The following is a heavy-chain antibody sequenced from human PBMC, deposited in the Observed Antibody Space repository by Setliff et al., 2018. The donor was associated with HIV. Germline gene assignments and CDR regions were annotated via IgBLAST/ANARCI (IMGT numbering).Heavy chain of an antibody. Sequence: KASETLSLTCTVSGGSISTGGYYWSWIRQHPGKGLEWIGRIQTSEGTKYNPSLNSRVTVSIDTPKNQFSLDLTSVTAADTAVYYCARGGYGSGNAYYFADWGQGTLVTVSS. CDR1: GGSISTGGYY. J-gene: IGHJ4*02. CDR2: IQTSEGT. V-gene: IGHV4-61*02. CDR3: ARGGYGSGNAYYFAD. D-gene: IGHD3-10*01.